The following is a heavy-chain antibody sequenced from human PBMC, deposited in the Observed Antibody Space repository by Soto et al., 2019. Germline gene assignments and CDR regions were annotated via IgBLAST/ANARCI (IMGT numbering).Heavy chain of an antibody. CDR1: GFTFSDHY. V-gene: IGHV3-72*01. CDR2: TRNKANSYTT. D-gene: IGHD3-10*01. Sequence: EVQLVESGGALVQPGGSLRLSCAASGFTFSDHYMDWVRQAPGKGLEWVGRTRNKANSYTTDYAASVKGRFTISRDDSXXSLFLQMNSLRMEDTAVYYCARGRIISGSFCGRGVWGPGTTVTV. J-gene: IGHJ6*02. CDR3: ARGRIISGSFCGRGV.